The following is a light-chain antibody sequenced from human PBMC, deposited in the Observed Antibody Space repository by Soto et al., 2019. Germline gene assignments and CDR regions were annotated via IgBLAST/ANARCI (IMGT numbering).Light chain of an antibody. J-gene: IGKJ5*01. V-gene: IGKV3-20*01. CDR1: QGIGDT. Sequence: EVVMTQSPATLSVSPGEVVTLSFRANQGIGDTLAWYQHKPGQTPRLLIYDTSTRATGIPDRFSGSGSGTDFTLTISRLEPEDFAVYYCQQYGSLITFGQGTRLEI. CDR2: DTS. CDR3: QQYGSLIT.